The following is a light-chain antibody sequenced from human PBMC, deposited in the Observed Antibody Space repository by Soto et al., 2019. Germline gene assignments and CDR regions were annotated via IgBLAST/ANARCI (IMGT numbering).Light chain of an antibody. J-gene: IGKJ1*01. CDR1: QTVGKNY. CDR2: GAS. CDR3: QQYGSSGT. Sequence: IVLTQSPGTLSLSPGEGATLSCRASQTVGKNYLAWYQQKPGQAPRLLIYGASNRATGIPDRLSGSGSGTDFTLTISRMEPEDFAVYYCQQYGSSGTFGQGTKVDIK. V-gene: IGKV3-20*01.